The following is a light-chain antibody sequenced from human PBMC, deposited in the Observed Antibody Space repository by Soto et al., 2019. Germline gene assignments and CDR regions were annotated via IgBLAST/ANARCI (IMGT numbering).Light chain of an antibody. CDR1: QSVSSSY. CDR3: HQYGSSPPIT. V-gene: IGKV3-20*01. Sequence: EIVLTQSPGTLSLSPGERATLSCRASQSVSSSYLAWYQQKPGQAPRLLIYGASSRATGIPDRFSGSGSGTGFTLTISRLEPEDFAVYYCHQYGSSPPITFGPGTKVDIK. CDR2: GAS. J-gene: IGKJ3*01.